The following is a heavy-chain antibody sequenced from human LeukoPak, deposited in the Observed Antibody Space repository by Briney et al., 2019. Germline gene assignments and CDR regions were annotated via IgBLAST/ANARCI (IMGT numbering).Heavy chain of an antibody. J-gene: IGHJ6*03. CDR1: GFTFSSYG. V-gene: IGHV3-30*02. CDR3: AARYSNYYYYYMDV. Sequence: PGGSLRLSCAASGFTFSSYGMHWVRQAPGKGLEWVAFIRYDGSNKYYADSVKGRFTISRDNSKNTLYLQMNSLRAEDTAVYYCAARYSNYYYYYMDVWGKGTTVTVSS. D-gene: IGHD3-9*01. CDR2: IRYDGSNK.